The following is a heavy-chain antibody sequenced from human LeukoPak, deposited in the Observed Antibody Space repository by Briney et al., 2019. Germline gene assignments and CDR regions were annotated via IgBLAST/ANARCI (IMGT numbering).Heavy chain of an antibody. D-gene: IGHD3-22*01. Sequence: SETLSLTCTVSGGSNSSYYWSWIRQPPGKGLEWIGYIYYSGSTNYNPSLKSRVTISVDTSKNQFSLKLSSVTAADTAVYYCARVEVGYDSSGYYPDAFDIWGQGTMVTVSS. V-gene: IGHV4-59*01. CDR3: ARVEVGYDSSGYYPDAFDI. CDR1: GGSNSSYY. J-gene: IGHJ3*02. CDR2: IYYSGST.